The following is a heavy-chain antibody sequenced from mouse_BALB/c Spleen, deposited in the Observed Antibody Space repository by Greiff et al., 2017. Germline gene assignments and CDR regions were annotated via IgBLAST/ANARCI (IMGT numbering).Heavy chain of an antibody. CDR1: GFTFSSYA. CDR3: ARMAGNPYYAMDC. CDR2: ISSGGSYT. D-gene: IGHD2-1*01. V-gene: IGHV5-9-4*01. Sequence: EVMLVESGGGLVKPGGSLKLSCAASGFTFSSYAMSWVRQSPEKRLEWVAEISSGGSYTYYPDTVTGRFTISRDNAKNTLYLEMSSLRSEDTAMYYCARMAGNPYYAMDCWCQGTSVTVSS. J-gene: IGHJ4*01.